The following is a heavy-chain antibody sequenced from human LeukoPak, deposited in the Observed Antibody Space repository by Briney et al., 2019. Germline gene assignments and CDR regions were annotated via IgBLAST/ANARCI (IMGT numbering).Heavy chain of an antibody. Sequence: GGSLRLSCAASGFTFSSYSMNWVRQAPGKGLEWVSSISSGSSYIYYADSVKGRFTISRDNAKNSLYLQMNSLRAEDTAVYYCARDMKYDNGDSDDYFDYWGQGTLVTVSS. V-gene: IGHV3-21*01. CDR2: ISSGSSYI. D-gene: IGHD4-17*01. CDR1: GFTFSSYS. J-gene: IGHJ4*02. CDR3: ARDMKYDNGDSDDYFDY.